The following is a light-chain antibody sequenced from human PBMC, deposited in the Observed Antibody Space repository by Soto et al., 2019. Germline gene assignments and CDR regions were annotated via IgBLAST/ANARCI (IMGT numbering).Light chain of an antibody. J-gene: IGKJ1*01. V-gene: IGKV3-20*01. Sequence: EIELTQYPGALSLPPGERATLSCSASQSVFNNHIGWYQQKPGQAPRRLIFGASFRATGIPDRFSGSGSGTDFTLTVSRLEPEDFAVYYCQQYGSSPKTFGQGAKVDIK. CDR3: QQYGSSPKT. CDR2: GAS. CDR1: QSVFNNH.